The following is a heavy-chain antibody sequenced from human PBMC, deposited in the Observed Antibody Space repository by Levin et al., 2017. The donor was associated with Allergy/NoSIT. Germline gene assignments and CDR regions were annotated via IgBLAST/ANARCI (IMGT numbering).Heavy chain of an antibody. Sequence: GESLKISCQGSGYTFIKYWITWVRQMPGKGLEWMGRIDPRDSYTNYSPSFEGHVTISVDTSVNTAFLQWSSLKASDTAVYYCAKNAAFCSTSSCPDDSWGQGTLVIVSS. CDR2: IDPRDSYT. V-gene: IGHV5-10-1*01. CDR1: GYTFIKYW. J-gene: IGHJ4*02. D-gene: IGHD2-2*01. CDR3: AKNAAFCSTSSCPDDS.